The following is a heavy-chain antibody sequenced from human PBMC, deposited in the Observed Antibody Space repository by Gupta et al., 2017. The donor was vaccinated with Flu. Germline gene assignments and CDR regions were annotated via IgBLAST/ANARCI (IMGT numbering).Heavy chain of an antibody. J-gene: IGHJ3*02. CDR2: IIPMYDIT. CDR3: ATPTQRKATSGTAEAFDI. Sequence: GQGLECIGWIIPMYDITNYAQKFLGRVTITADKSTTTNYMEVSSLRSEDTAVYYCATPTQRKATSGTAEAFDIWGQGTMVTVSS. D-gene: IGHD1-26*01. V-gene: IGHV1-69*17.